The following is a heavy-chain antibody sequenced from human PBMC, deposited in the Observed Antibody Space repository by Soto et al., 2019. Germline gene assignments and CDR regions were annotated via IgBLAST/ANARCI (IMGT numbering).Heavy chain of an antibody. CDR3: AKDLGYPNPDGVWSYGMDV. J-gene: IGHJ6*02. Sequence: QVQLVESGGGVVQPGRSLRLSCAASGFTFSSYGMHWVRQAPGKGLEWVAVISYDGSNKYYADSVKGRFTISRDNSKNTLYLQMNSLRAEDTAVYYCAKDLGYPNPDGVWSYGMDVWGQGTTVTVSS. CDR2: ISYDGSNK. D-gene: IGHD2-15*01. CDR1: GFTFSSYG. V-gene: IGHV3-30*18.